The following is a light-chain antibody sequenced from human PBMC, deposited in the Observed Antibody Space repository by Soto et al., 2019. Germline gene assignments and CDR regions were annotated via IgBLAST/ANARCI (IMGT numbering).Light chain of an antibody. J-gene: IGLJ1*01. V-gene: IGLV2-14*03. CDR3: SSYTSSSTRV. Sequence: QSALTQPASVSGSPGQSITISCTGTSSDVGAYDFVSWYQQHPDKALKLMIYEVSNRPSGVSNRFSGSKSVNTATLTISLLHAEDEADYYCSSYTSSSTRVFGTGTKVTVL. CDR1: SSDVGAYDF. CDR2: EVS.